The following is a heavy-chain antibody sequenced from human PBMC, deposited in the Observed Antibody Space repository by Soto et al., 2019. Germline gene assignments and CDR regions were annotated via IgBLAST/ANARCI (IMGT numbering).Heavy chain of an antibody. V-gene: IGHV3-15*07. J-gene: IGHJ4*02. Sequence: GGSLRLSCAASGFTFTNAWMNWVRQAPGKGQEWVGRIKSNTDGGTTDYAAPVKGRFTISRVDSKNTLYLQMNSLLTEVTSVYYCTTLWYYYDSSAYWCRGTLVTVSS. CDR3: TTLWYYYDSSAY. D-gene: IGHD3-22*01. CDR2: IKSNTDGGTT. CDR1: GFTFTNAW.